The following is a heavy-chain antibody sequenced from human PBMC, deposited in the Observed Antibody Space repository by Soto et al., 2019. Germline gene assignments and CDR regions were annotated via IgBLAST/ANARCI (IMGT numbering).Heavy chain of an antibody. CDR1: GFNFNTYS. Sequence: LRLSCAASGFNFNTYSMNWVRQAPGKGLEWVSFISASGGYKYYADSVRGRFTISRDNAKKSVYLEMNSLTADDTAVYYCAGERSALPGARDAMDVWGQGTTVTVSS. J-gene: IGHJ6*02. CDR3: AGERSALPGARDAMDV. D-gene: IGHD1-26*01. CDR2: ISASGGYK. V-gene: IGHV3-21*01.